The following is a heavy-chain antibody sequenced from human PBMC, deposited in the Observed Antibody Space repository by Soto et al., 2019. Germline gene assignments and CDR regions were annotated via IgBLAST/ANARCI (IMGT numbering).Heavy chain of an antibody. CDR2: IYPGDSDT. CDR3: ARHSRLGYCSGGSCRTYYYYGMDV. J-gene: IGHJ6*02. Sequence: GESLKISCKGSGYSFTSYWIGWVCQMPGKGLEWMGIIYPGDSDTRYGPSFQGQVTISADKSISTAYLQWSSLKASDTAMYYCARHSRLGYCSGGSCRTYYYYGMDVWGQGTTVTVSS. CDR1: GYSFTSYW. V-gene: IGHV5-51*01. D-gene: IGHD2-15*01.